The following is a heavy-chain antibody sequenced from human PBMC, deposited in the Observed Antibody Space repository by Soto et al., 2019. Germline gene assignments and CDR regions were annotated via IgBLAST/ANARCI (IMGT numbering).Heavy chain of an antibody. J-gene: IGHJ5*02. Sequence: PSETLSLTCTVSGGSISNFYWNWIRQPPGKGLEWIGYVDYSGTANYNPSLKSRVSMSVDTSKNQLSLKLTSVTAADTAVYYCASNSPGGRFDPWGQGTLVTVSS. CDR3: ASNSPGGRFDP. D-gene: IGHD2-8*02. CDR2: VDYSGTA. V-gene: IGHV4-59*12. CDR1: GGSISNFY.